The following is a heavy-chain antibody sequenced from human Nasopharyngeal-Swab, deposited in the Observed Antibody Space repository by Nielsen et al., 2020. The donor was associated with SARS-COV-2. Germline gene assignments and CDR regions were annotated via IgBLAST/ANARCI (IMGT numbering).Heavy chain of an antibody. CDR2: ISHNSGT. CDR1: GVSITRQY. Sequence: SETLSLTCTVSGVSITRQYWSWIRQPPGQGLEWIGYISHNSGTSYNPSLKSRVTMFMDTSKNQFSLRLTSVTAADTAVYYCAKEGATGWFDPCGQGTLVTVSS. J-gene: IGHJ5*02. CDR3: AKEGATGWFDP. V-gene: IGHV4-59*11.